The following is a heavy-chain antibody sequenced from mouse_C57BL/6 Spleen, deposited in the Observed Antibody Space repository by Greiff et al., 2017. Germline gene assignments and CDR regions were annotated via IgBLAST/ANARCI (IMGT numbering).Heavy chain of an antibody. CDR3: ARGTWVYFDV. D-gene: IGHD3-3*01. J-gene: IGHJ1*03. CDR2: IYPGSGNT. CDR1: GYSFTSYY. Sequence: VQLQQSGPELVKPGASVKISCKASGYSFTSYYIHWVKQRPGQGLEWIGWIYPGSGNTKYNEKFKGKATLTADTSSSTAYMQLSSLTSEDSAVYYCARGTWVYFDVWGTGTTVTVSS. V-gene: IGHV1-66*01.